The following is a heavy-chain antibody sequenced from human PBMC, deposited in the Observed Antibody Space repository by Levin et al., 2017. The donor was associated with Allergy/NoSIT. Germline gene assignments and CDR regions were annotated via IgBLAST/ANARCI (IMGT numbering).Heavy chain of an antibody. D-gene: IGHD3-10*01. CDR2: ISYDGSNK. CDR1: GFTFSSYG. V-gene: IGHV3-30*03. J-gene: IGHJ4*02. Sequence: GGSLRLSCAASGFTFSSYGMHWVRQAPGKGLEWVAVISYDGSNKYYADSVKGRFTISRDNSKNTLYLQMNSLRAEDTAVYYCTLTYGSGSYYPFDYWGQGTLVTVSS. CDR3: TLTYGSGSYYPFDY.